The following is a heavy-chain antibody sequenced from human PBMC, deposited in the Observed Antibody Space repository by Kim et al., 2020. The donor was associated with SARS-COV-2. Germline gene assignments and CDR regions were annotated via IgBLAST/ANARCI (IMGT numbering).Heavy chain of an antibody. CDR2: IKQDGSEK. V-gene: IGHV3-7*01. J-gene: IGHJ6*02. Sequence: GGSLRLSCAASGFTFSSYWMSWVRQAPGKGLEWVANIKQDGSEKYYVDSVKGRFTISRDNAKNSLYLQMNSLRAEDTAVYYCASDYDSSFRPKYGMDVWGQGTTVTVSS. CDR3: ASDYDSSFRPKYGMDV. CDR1: GFTFSSYW. D-gene: IGHD3-22*01.